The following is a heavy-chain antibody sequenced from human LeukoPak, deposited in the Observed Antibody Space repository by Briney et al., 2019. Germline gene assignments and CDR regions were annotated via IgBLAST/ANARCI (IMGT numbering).Heavy chain of an antibody. CDR3: AELGITMIGGV. CDR2: INSSSSTI. D-gene: IGHD3-10*02. V-gene: IGHV3-48*01. J-gene: IGHJ6*03. Sequence: QPAGSLRLSCAAYGFTFSSYSMNWVRQAPGKGLEWVSYINSSSSTIYYADSVKGRFTISRDNAKNSLYLQMNSRRAEDMAVYYWAELGITMIGGVWGKGTTVTIS. CDR1: GFTFSSYS.